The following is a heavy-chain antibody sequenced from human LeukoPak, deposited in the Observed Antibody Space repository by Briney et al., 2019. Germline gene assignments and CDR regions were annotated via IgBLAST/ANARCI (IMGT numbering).Heavy chain of an antibody. V-gene: IGHV4-59*02. D-gene: IGHD2-15*01. CDR1: GGSVSRHY. J-gene: IGHJ4*02. CDR2: IYFSGST. Sequence: SETLSLTCTVSGGSVSRHYWSWIRQPPGKGLEWIAYIYFSGSTNYNPSLKSRVTISVDTSKNHFSLKLNSVTVEDTALYYCALGRSHFDYWGQGILVTVSS. CDR3: ALGRSHFDY.